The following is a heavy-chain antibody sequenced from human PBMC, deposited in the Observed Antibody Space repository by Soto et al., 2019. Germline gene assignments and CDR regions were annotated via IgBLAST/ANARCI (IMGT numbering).Heavy chain of an antibody. D-gene: IGHD3-9*01. CDR3: ARGPLKGDAFAI. CDR1: GYTFTSYA. CDR2: INAGNGNT. Sequence: ASVKVSCKASGYTFTSYAMHWVRQAPGQRLEWMGWINAGNGNTKYSQKFQGRVTITRDTSASTAYMELSSLRSEDTAVYYCARGPLKGDAFAIWGQGTMVTVSS. V-gene: IGHV1-3*01. J-gene: IGHJ3*02.